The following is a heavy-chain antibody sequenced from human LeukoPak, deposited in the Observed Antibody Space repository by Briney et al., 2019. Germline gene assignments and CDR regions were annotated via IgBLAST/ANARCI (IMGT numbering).Heavy chain of an antibody. Sequence: ASVKVSCKASGYTFTSYYMHWVRQAPGQGLEWMGIINPSGGSTSYAQKFQGRVTMTRDMSTSTVYMELSSLRSEDTAVYYCASPGDIVVVPAAIDYYYYMDVWGKGTTVTISS. J-gene: IGHJ6*03. D-gene: IGHD2-2*02. CDR2: INPSGGST. CDR3: ASPGDIVVVPAAIDYYYYMDV. CDR1: GYTFTSYY. V-gene: IGHV1-46*01.